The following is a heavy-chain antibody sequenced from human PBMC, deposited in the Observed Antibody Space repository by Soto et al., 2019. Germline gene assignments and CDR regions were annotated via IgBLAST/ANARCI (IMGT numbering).Heavy chain of an antibody. CDR1: GCTFTSSA. V-gene: IGHV1-58*01. Sequence: ASVKVSCKASGCTFTSSAVQWVRQARGQRLEWIGWIVVGSGNTNYAQKFQERVTITRDMSTSTAYMELSSLRSEDTAVYYCAAAPPSDAFDIWGQGTMVTVSS. CDR2: IVVGSGNT. CDR3: AAAPPSDAFDI. J-gene: IGHJ3*02.